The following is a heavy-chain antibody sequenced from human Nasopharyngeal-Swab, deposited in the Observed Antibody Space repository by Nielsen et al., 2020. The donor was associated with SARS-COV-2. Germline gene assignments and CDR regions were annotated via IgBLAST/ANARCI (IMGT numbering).Heavy chain of an antibody. V-gene: IGHV3-11*06. CDR3: ARVSPPLLTGPYYYYGMDV. CDR2: ISSSSSYT. CDR1: GFTFSDYY. Sequence: GESLKTSCAASGFTFSDYYMSWIRQAPGKGLEWVSYISSSSSYTNYADSVKGRFTISRDNAKNSLYLQMNSLRAEDTAVYYCARVSPPLLTGPYYYYGMDVWGQGTTVTVSS. J-gene: IGHJ6*02. D-gene: IGHD3-9*01.